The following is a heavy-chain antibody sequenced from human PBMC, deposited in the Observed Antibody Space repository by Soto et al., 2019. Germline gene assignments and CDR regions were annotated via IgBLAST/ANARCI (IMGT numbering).Heavy chain of an antibody. CDR1: GGSFSDYY. D-gene: IGHD3-9*01. Sequence: PSETLSLTCAVYGGSFSDYYWSWIRQPPGKGLEWIGEINHRGSTNYNPSLKSRVTISVDTSKNQFSLKLSSVTAADTAVYYCARVGDILTGPTFDYWGQGTLVTVSS. CDR3: ARVGDILTGPTFDY. J-gene: IGHJ4*02. V-gene: IGHV4-34*01. CDR2: INHRGST.